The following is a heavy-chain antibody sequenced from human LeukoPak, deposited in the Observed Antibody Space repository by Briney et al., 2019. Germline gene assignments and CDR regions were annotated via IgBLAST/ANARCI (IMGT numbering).Heavy chain of an antibody. CDR2: ISASGSTI. CDR1: GFPFSDYY. V-gene: IGHV3-11*01. Sequence: GGSLRLSCAASGFPFSDYYINDYYMSWIRQAPGKGLEWISYISASGSTIYYADSVMGRFTISRDNAKNSLYLQMNSLRAEDTAVYYCAKDQTPWKSERGYYYDSSGYYSDFDYWGQGTLVTVSS. D-gene: IGHD3-22*01. J-gene: IGHJ4*02. CDR3: AKDQTPWKSERGYYYDSSGYYSDFDY.